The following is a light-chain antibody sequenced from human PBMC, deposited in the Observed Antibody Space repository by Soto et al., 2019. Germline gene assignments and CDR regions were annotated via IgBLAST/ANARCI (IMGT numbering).Light chain of an antibody. CDR2: LNSDGSH. CDR3: QPWGTGIKVV. J-gene: IGLJ2*01. CDR1: SGHSSYA. V-gene: IGLV4-69*01. Sequence: QPVLTQSPSASASLGASVKLTCTLSSGHSSYAIAWHQQQPEKGHRYLLKLNSDGSHSKGDGIPDRFSGSSSGAERYLTISSLQSEDEADYYCQPWGTGIKVVFGGGTKLTVL.